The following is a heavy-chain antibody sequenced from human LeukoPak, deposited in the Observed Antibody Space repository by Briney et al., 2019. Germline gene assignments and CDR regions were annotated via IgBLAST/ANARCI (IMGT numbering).Heavy chain of an antibody. CDR2: IYYSGST. CDR3: AGYSSGWDFDY. J-gene: IGHJ4*02. Sequence: PSETLSLTCTVSGGSLSSYYWSWIRQPPGKGLEWIGYIYYSGSTNYNPSLKSRVTISVDTSKNQFSLKLSSVTAADTAVYYCAGYSSGWDFDYWGQGTLVTVSS. V-gene: IGHV4-59*01. CDR1: GGSLSSYY. D-gene: IGHD6-19*01.